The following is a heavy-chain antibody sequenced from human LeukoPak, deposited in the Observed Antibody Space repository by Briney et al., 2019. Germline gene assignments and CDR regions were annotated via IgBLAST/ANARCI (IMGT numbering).Heavy chain of an antibody. CDR3: AKEIQARYYDYVWGSYPFFDY. D-gene: IGHD3-16*01. CDR1: GFTFSSYG. Sequence: PGGSLRLSCAASGFTFSSYGMHWVRQAPGKGLEWVAFIRYDGSNKYYADSVKGRFTISRDNSKNTLYLQMNSLRAEDTAVYYCAKEIQARYYDYVWGSYPFFDYWGQGTLVTVSS. J-gene: IGHJ4*02. CDR2: IRYDGSNK. V-gene: IGHV3-30*02.